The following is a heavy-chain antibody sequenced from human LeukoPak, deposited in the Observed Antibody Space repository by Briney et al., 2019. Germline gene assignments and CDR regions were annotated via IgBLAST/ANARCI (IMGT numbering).Heavy chain of an antibody. CDR2: INHSGST. CDR3: ARGEFGYYYDSSAYTAFDY. D-gene: IGHD3-22*01. J-gene: IGHJ4*02. V-gene: IGHV4-34*01. CDR1: GVPFSGYY. Sequence: SVTLSLTCAVYGVPFSGYYWSWIRQHPGKGLEWMGEINHSGSTNYNPSFKSRVTISVDTSKNQLSLKLSSVTAADTAVYYCARGEFGYYYDSSAYTAFDYWGQGTLVSVSS.